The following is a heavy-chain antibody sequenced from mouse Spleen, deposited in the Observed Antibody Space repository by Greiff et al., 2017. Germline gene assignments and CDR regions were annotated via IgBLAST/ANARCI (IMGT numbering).Heavy chain of an antibody. CDR3: ARPYYYGNYYAMDY. CDR2: ISSGSSTI. D-gene: IGHD1-1*01. V-gene: IGHV5-17*01. J-gene: IGHJ4*01. CDR1: GFTFSDYG. Sequence: LVESGGGLVKPGGSLKLSCAASGFTFSDYGMHWVRQAPEKGLEWVAYISSGSSTIYYADTVKGRFTISRDNAKNTLFLQMTSLRSEDTAMYYCARPYYYGNYYAMDYWGQGTSVTVSS.